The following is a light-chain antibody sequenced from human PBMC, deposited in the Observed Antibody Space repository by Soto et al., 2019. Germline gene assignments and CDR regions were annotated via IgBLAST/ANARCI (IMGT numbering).Light chain of an antibody. J-gene: IGKJ2*01. V-gene: IGKV1-39*01. Sequence: DIQMTQSPSSLSASVGDRVTITCRASQSISSYLNWYQQKPGKALKLLIYAASSLQSGVPSRFSGSGSGTDFTLTISSLQPEDFATYYCRQSYSTPYTFGQGTKLEIK. CDR3: RQSYSTPYT. CDR2: AAS. CDR1: QSISSY.